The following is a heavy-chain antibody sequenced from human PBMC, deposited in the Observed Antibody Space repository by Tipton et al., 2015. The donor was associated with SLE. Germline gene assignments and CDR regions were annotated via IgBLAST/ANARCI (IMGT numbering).Heavy chain of an antibody. D-gene: IGHD5-12*01. CDR3: AIGGDSGYDL. Sequence: TLSLTCTVSGGSISSSSYYWGWIRQPPGKGLDWIGTIYYSGTTYYNPSLKSRVTISVDTSKIQFSLNLSSVTAADTAVYYCAIGGDSGYDLWSQGTTVIVSS. J-gene: IGHJ6*02. CDR1: GGSISSSSYY. V-gene: IGHV4-39*07. CDR2: IYYSGTT.